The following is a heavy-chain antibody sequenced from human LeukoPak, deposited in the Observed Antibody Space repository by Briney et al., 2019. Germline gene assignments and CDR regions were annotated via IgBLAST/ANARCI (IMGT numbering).Heavy chain of an antibody. D-gene: IGHD6-25*01. CDR1: GGTFSSYA. CDR2: IIPIFGTA. J-gene: IGHJ6*04. V-gene: IGHV1-69*06. Sequence: ASVKVSCKASGGTFSSYAISWVRQAPGQGLEWMGGIIPIFGTANYAQKFQGRVTITADKPTSTAYMGLSSLRSEDTAVYYCARTRRPLPPYYYYYGMDVWGKGTTVTVSS. CDR3: ARTRRPLPPYYYYYGMDV.